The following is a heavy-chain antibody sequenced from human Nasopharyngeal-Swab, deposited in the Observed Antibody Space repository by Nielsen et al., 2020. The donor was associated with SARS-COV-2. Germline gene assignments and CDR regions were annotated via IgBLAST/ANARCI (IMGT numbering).Heavy chain of an antibody. CDR2: INSPGGT. CDR3: VKDYPELVGSSSIFDY. Sequence: GESLKISCAASGFTFSGYAMSWVRQAPGKGLEWVSGINSPGGTYYRDSVKGRFTISKDNSQNTLYLQMDGLRAEDTAIYYCVKDYPELVGSSSIFDYWGQGIQVTVSS. J-gene: IGHJ4*02. V-gene: IGHV3-23*01. CDR1: GFTFSGYA. D-gene: IGHD3-10*01.